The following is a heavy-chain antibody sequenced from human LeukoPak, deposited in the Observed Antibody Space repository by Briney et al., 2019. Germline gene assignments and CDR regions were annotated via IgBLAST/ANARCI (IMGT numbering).Heavy chain of an antibody. CDR3: ARDLTGDAFDI. CDR1: GYGFTSYW. D-gene: IGHD7-27*01. Sequence: SGESLKISCKGSGYGFTSYWIGWVRPMPGKGLEWMGIIYPGDSDTTYSPSFQGQVTISADKSISTAYLQWSSLKASDTAMYYCARDLTGDAFDIWGQGTMVTVSS. CDR2: IYPGDSDT. J-gene: IGHJ3*02. V-gene: IGHV5-51*01.